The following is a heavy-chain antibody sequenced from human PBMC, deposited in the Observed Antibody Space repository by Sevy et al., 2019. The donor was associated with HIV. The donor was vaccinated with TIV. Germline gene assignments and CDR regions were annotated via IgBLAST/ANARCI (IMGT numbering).Heavy chain of an antibody. Sequence: GGSLRLSCAASGFTFEDYDMSWVRQAPGKGLEWVSGINWNGGSKGYADSVKGRFTISRDNAKNSLYLQMNSLRAEDTALYYCARESPLYYYYYMDVWGKGTTVTVSS. V-gene: IGHV3-20*04. CDR1: GFTFEDYD. CDR3: ARESPLYYYYYMDV. J-gene: IGHJ6*03. CDR2: INWNGGSK.